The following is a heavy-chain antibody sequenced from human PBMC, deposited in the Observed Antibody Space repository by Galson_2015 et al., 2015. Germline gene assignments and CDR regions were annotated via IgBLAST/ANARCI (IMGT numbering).Heavy chain of an antibody. CDR1: GGTFSSYT. J-gene: IGHJ4*02. CDR2: TIPILGIA. D-gene: IGHD3-16*01. Sequence: SVKVSCKASGGTFSSYTISWVRQAPGQGLEWMGRTIPILGIANYAQKFQGRVTITADKSTSTAYMELSSLRSEDTAVYYCAGGSRRGGFCYWGQGTLVTVSS. CDR3: AGGSRRGGFCY. V-gene: IGHV1-69*02.